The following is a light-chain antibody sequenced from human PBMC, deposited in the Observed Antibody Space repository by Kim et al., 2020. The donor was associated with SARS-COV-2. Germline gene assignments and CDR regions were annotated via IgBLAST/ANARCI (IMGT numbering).Light chain of an antibody. CDR1: QYVTSNY. J-gene: IGKJ4*01. V-gene: IGKV3-20*01. CDR2: AAS. CDR3: QQYGNSPLT. Sequence: SPWEKATFSCRASQYVTSNYLAWYQHTPGQAARLVIYAASSRATDIPDRFSGSGSGTDFALTISRLEPEDFAVYYCQQYGNSPLTFGGGTKVEIK.